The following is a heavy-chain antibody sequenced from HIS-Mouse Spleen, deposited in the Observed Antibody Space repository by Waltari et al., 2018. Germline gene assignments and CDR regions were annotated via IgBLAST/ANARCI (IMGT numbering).Heavy chain of an antibody. CDR2: INTNSSGT. J-gene: IGHJ3*02. Sequence: QVQLVQSGAEVKKPGASVKVSCKASGYTFTGYYMHWVRQAPGQGREWMGWINTNSSGTNYAQKFQGRVTMTRDTSISTAYMELSRLRSDDTAVYYCAEVDGTTHAFDIWGQGTMVTVSS. CDR3: AEVDGTTHAFDI. D-gene: IGHD1-26*01. V-gene: IGHV1-2*02. CDR1: GYTFTGYY.